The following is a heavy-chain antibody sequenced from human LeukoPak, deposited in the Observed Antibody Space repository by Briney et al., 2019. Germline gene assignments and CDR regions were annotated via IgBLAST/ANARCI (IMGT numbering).Heavy chain of an antibody. CDR2: IYSGGST. V-gene: IGHV3-53*05. J-gene: IGHJ4*02. D-gene: IGHD6-13*01. CDR3: ARAYDSSWHNFDY. Sequence: GSLRLSCAASGFTVSSNYMSWVRQAPGKGLEWVSVIYSGGSTYYADSVKGRFTISRDISKNTLYLEMDSLRGEDTAVYYCARAYDSSWHNFDYWGQGSLVTVSS. CDR1: GFTVSSNY.